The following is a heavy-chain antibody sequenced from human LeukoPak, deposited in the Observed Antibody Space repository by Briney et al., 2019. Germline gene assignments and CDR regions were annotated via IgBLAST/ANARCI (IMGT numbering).Heavy chain of an antibody. CDR3: ARDLANTRGCSSTSCSPH. V-gene: IGHV3-20*04. J-gene: IGHJ4*02. CDR1: GFTPDHYG. Sequence: PGGFLRLSCAASGFTPDHYGMSWVRQAPGEWPEWVSGLNWNGGSKGYADSVKGRFTISRDNAKNSLYLQMNSLRAEDTALYYCARDLANTRGCSSTSCSPHWGQGTLVTVSS. CDR2: LNWNGGSK. D-gene: IGHD2-2*01.